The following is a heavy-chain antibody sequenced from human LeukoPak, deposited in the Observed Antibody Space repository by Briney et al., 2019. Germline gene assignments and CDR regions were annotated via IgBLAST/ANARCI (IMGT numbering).Heavy chain of an antibody. Sequence: GGSLRLSCAASGMSFSSYEMSWVRQAPGEGLEWVSYISSGGTTIYYADSVKGRFTISRDNAKNSLYLQMNNLRAEDTAVYYCASARLYSSSWYCYFDYWGRGTLVTVSS. CDR3: ASARLYSSSWYCYFDY. CDR1: GMSFSSYE. D-gene: IGHD6-13*01. V-gene: IGHV3-48*03. CDR2: ISSGGTTI. J-gene: IGHJ4*02.